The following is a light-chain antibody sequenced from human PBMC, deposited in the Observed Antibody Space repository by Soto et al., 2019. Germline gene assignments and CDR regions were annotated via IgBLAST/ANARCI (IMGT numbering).Light chain of an antibody. CDR3: QKYNSAPALT. Sequence: DIQMTQSPSSLSASVGDRVTITCRASQGISNYLAWYQQKPGKVPKLLIYAASTLQSGVPSRFSGSGSGTDFTLTISSLQPEDVAAYYCQKYNSAPALTFGGGTKVEIK. CDR2: AAS. CDR1: QGISNY. J-gene: IGKJ4*01. V-gene: IGKV1-27*01.